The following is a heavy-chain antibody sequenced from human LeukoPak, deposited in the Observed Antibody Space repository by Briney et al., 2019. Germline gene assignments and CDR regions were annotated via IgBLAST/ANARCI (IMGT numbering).Heavy chain of an antibody. CDR2: IHYSGRP. CDR3: VRRVRYFGQNDY. J-gene: IGHJ4*02. V-gene: IGHV4-59*08. CDR1: GGSISGHY. Sequence: SETLSLTCTVSGGSISGHYWTWIRQPPGKGLEWIGQIHYSGRPDYNPSLKSRVTISVDTSKNQLSLKVTSVTAADSAVYYCVRRVRYFGQNDYWGQGTLVTVSS. D-gene: IGHD3-9*01.